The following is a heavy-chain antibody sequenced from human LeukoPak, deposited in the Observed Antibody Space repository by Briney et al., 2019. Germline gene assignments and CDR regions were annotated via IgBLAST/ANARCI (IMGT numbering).Heavy chain of an antibody. CDR2: ISYDGSNE. Sequence: GSLRLPCAASGFTFSTYGMYWVRQAPGKGLEWVALISYDGSNEYYAESVKGRFTISRDNSKNTMFLQMKSLRADDTAIYYCAKELSAADTFLYYGFDVWGQGTTVTVSS. CDR1: GFTFSTYG. D-gene: IGHD2-2*01. CDR3: AKELSAADTFLYYGFDV. V-gene: IGHV3-30*18. J-gene: IGHJ6*02.